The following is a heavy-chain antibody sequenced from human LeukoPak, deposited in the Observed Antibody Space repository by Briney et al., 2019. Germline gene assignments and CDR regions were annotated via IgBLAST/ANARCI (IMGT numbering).Heavy chain of an antibody. CDR1: GFTFTSSA. CDR2: IVVGSGNT. D-gene: IGHD3-22*01. J-gene: IGHJ5*02. CDR3: AXXXXXXXXGYVSGRFDP. V-gene: IGHV1-58*02. Sequence: SVKVSCKASGFTFTSSAMQWVRQARGQRLEWIGWIVVGSGNTNYAQKFQERVTITRDMSTSTAYMELSSLRSEDTAVYYCAXXXXXXXXGYVSGRFDPWGQGTLVTVSS.